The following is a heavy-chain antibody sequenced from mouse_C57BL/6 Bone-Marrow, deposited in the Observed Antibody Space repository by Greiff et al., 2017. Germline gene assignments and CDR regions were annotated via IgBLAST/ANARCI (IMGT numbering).Heavy chain of an antibody. CDR2: IYPGDGDT. D-gene: IGHD2-1*01. CDR3: ARQGIYYGNYTPFAY. V-gene: IGHV1-82*01. Sequence: QVQLKQSGPELVKPGASVKISCKASGYAFSSSWMNWVKQRPGKGLEWIGRIYPGDGDTNYNGKFKGKATLTADKSSSTAYMQLSSLTSEDSAVYFCARQGIYYGNYTPFAYWGQGTLVTVSA. J-gene: IGHJ3*01. CDR1: GYAFSSSW.